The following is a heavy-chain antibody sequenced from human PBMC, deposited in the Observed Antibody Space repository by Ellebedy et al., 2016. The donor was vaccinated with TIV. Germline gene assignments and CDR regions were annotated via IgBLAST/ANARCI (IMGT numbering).Heavy chain of an antibody. J-gene: IGHJ4*02. CDR3: ARGSSSFFDY. CDR2: LNEDGSKK. V-gene: IGHV3-7*03. CDR1: GFTFSHYW. Sequence: GESLKISCAASGFTFSHYWMTWVRLAPGRGLEWVANLNEDGSKKYYVDSIKGRFTISRDNAKNSLYLQMDSLGSDDTAVYYCARGSSSFFDYWGQGTLVTVSS. D-gene: IGHD6-6*01.